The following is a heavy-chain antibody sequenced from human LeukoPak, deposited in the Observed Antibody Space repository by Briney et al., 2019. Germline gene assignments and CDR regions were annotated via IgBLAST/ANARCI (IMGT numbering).Heavy chain of an antibody. CDR3: AKGGRAAADRNFDL. Sequence: GRSLRLFRAASGFTFSSYGMHWARHAPGKGLECVAAISYDGTNTNDADSVKGRFTISRDNSNNTLYLQMNSLGAEDTAVYYCAKGGRAAADRNFDLGGRGTLVTVST. CDR2: ISYDGTNT. J-gene: IGHJ2*01. CDR1: GFTFSSYG. V-gene: IGHV3-30*18. D-gene: IGHD6-13*01.